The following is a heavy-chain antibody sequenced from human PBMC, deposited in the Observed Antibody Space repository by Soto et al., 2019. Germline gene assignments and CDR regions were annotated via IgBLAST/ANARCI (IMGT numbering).Heavy chain of an antibody. CDR1: GFTFSTYS. CDR2: ISSLGNHI. V-gene: IGHV3-21*01. J-gene: IGHJ5*01. D-gene: IGHD2-2*01. Sequence: PGGSLRLSCTASGFTFSTYSMNWVRQAPGKGLEWVSSISSLGNHIFYADSVKGRFTISRQNAKNSLFLQMNSLRGEDSAVYYCARAHCSNTNCYLGLRNWFDSWGRGTRVTVSS. CDR3: ARAHCSNTNCYLGLRNWFDS.